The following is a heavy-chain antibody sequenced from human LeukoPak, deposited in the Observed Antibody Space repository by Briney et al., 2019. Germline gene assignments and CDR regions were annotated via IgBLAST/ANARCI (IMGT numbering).Heavy chain of an antibody. D-gene: IGHD3-22*01. J-gene: IGHJ4*02. Sequence: SETLSLTCTVSGGSISSSSYYWGWIRQPPGKGLEWIGSIYYSGSTYYNPSLKSRVTISVDTSKNQFSLKLSFVTAADTAVYYCARLTLGLGYYDSSGYYGPFRWGQGTLVTVSS. CDR1: GGSISSSSYY. CDR2: IYYSGST. V-gene: IGHV4-39*01. CDR3: ARLTLGLGYYDSSGYYGPFR.